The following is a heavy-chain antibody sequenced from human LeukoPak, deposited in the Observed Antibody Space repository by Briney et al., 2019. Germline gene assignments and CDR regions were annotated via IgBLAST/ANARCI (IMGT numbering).Heavy chain of an antibody. J-gene: IGHJ5*02. V-gene: IGHV1-18*01. CDR2: ISAYSGNT. D-gene: IGHD2-8*01. CDR1: GYTFTSYG. CDR3: ASANGTSMYNWFDP. Sequence: ASVTVSCKVSGYTFTSYGINWVRQAPGQGLEWMGWISAYSGNTDYAQNLQGRLTMTTDTSTNIAYMELRGLRSDDTAVYYCASANGTSMYNWFDPWGQGTLVTVSS.